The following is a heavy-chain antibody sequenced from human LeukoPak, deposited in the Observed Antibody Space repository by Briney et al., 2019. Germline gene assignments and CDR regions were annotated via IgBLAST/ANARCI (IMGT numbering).Heavy chain of an antibody. V-gene: IGHV5-51*01. CDR3: ARRISVTGREFDS. J-gene: IGHJ4*02. CDR2: IYGSDSDT. D-gene: IGHD6-19*01. CDR1: GYSFTSYW. Sequence: GESLKISCKGSGYSFTSYWVAWVRQMPGKGLEWMGIIYGSDSDTRYSPSLQGQVTLSVDKSISTAYLQWNSLKASDTAMYYCARRISVTGREFDSWGQGTLVIVSS.